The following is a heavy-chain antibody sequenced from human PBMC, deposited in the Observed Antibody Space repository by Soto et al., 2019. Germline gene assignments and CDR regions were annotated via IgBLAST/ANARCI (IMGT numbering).Heavy chain of an antibody. Sequence: QITLKESGPTLVKPTQTLTLTCTFSGFSLSTSGVGVGWIRQPPGKALEWLALIYWDDDKRYSPSLKSRLTSTKDTSKNQVVLTMTNMDPVDTATYYCAHEWELTRGFDYWGQGTLVTVSS. D-gene: IGHD1-26*01. J-gene: IGHJ4*02. CDR3: AHEWELTRGFDY. V-gene: IGHV2-5*02. CDR1: GFSLSTSGVG. CDR2: IYWDDDK.